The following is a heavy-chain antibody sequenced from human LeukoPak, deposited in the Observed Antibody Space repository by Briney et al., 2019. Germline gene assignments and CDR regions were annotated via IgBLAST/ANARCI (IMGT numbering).Heavy chain of an antibody. CDR2: IYNGDSDT. CDR3: ARRYCRDTRCYFDY. D-gene: IGHD2-15*01. J-gene: IGHJ4*02. V-gene: IGHV5-51*01. Sequence: GESLKISCKGSAYIFTTYGIAWVRKRPGKGLGGRGIIYNGDSDTRYSPSFQGQVTISVDRFITTAYLQWSSLRASDTAMYYCARRYCRDTRCYFDYWGQGTLVTVSS. CDR1: AYIFTTYG.